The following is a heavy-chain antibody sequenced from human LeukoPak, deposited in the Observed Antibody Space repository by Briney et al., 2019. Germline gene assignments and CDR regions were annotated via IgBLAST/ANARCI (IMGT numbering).Heavy chain of an antibody. D-gene: IGHD3/OR15-3a*01. Sequence: GGSLRLSCAASGFTFSSYAMHWVRQAPGKGLEWVAVISYDGSNKYYADSVKGRFTISRDNSKNTLYLQMNSLRAEDTAVHYCARDWTNIDYWGQGTLVTVSS. CDR2: ISYDGSNK. J-gene: IGHJ4*02. CDR1: GFTFSSYA. CDR3: ARDWTNIDY. V-gene: IGHV3-30-3*01.